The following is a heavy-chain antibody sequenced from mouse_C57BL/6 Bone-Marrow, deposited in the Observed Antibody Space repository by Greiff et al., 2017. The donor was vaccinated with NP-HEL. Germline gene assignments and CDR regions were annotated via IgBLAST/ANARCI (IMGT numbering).Heavy chain of an antibody. D-gene: IGHD1-1*01. CDR2: IDPENGDT. J-gene: IGHJ3*01. CDR1: GFNIKDDY. V-gene: IGHV14-4*01. Sequence: EVKLMESGAELVRPGASVKLSCTASGFNIKDDYMHWVKRRPEQGLEWIGWIDPENGDTEYASKFQGKATITADTSSNTAYLQLSSLTSEDTAVYYCMIYYYGSSPAWFAYWGQGTLVTVSA. CDR3: MIYYYGSSPAWFAY.